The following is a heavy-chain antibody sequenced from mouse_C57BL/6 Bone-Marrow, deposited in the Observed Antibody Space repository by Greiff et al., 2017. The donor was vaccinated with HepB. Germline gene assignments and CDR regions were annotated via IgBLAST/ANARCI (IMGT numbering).Heavy chain of an antibody. V-gene: IGHV1-82*01. CDR3: ALTGTADY. D-gene: IGHD4-1*01. Sequence: QVQLQQSGPELVKPGASVKISCKASGYAFRSSWMHWVKQRPGKGLEWIGRIYPGDGDTNYNGKFKGKATLTADKSSSTAYMQLSSLTSEDSAVYFCALTGTADYWGQGTTLTVSS. CDR2: IYPGDGDT. CDR1: GYAFRSSW. J-gene: IGHJ2*01.